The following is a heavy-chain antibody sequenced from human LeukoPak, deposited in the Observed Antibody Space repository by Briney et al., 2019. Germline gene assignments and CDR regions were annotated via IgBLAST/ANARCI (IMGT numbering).Heavy chain of an antibody. CDR3: ATAGITSPSHGAGFDY. V-gene: IGHV3-30*03. J-gene: IGHJ4*02. CDR2: ISYDGSNK. D-gene: IGHD3-10*01. Sequence: PGGSLRLSCAASGFTFSSYGMHWVRQAPGKGLEWVAVISYDGSNKYYADSVKGRFTISRDNSKNTLYLQMNSLRAEDTAVYYCATAGITSPSHGAGFDYWGQGTLVTVSS. CDR1: GFTFSSYG.